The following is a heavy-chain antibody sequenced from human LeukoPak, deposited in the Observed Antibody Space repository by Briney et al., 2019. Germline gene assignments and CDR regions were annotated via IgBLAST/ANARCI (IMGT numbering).Heavy chain of an antibody. V-gene: IGHV1-69*13. D-gene: IGHD3-10*01. CDR3: ARVPPYGSGRRRALNWFDP. CDR1: GYTFTGYD. Sequence: EASVKVSCKASGYTFTGYDMYWVRQAPGQGLEWMGGIIPIFGTANYAQKFQGRVTITADESTSTAYMELSSLRSEDTAVYYCARVPPYGSGRRRALNWFDPGAREPWSPSPQ. J-gene: IGHJ5*02. CDR2: IIPIFGTA.